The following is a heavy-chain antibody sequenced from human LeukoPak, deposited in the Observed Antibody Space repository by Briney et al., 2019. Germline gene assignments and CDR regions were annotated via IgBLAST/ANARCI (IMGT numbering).Heavy chain of an antibody. CDR2: INHSGST. CDR1: GGSFSSYY. CDR3: ARSIVVVITPPAYYYGMDV. Sequence: KPSETLSLTCAVYGGSFSSYYWSWIRQPPGKGLEWIGEINHSGSTNYNPSLKSRVTISVDTSKNQFSLKLSSVTAADTAVYYCARSIVVVITPPAYYYGMDVWGQGTTVTVSS. D-gene: IGHD3-22*01. J-gene: IGHJ6*02. V-gene: IGHV4-34*01.